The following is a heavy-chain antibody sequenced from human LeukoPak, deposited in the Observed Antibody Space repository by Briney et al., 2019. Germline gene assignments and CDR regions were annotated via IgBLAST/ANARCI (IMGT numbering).Heavy chain of an antibody. Sequence: GGSLRLSCAASGFTFSDYYMSWIRQAPGKGLEWVSYISSSGSTIYYADSVKGRFTISRDNAKNPLYLQMNSLRAEDTAVYYCAIPPLSGTGSSRPLAGMDVWGQGTTVTVSS. V-gene: IGHV3-11*04. D-gene: IGHD3-10*01. CDR3: AIPPLSGTGSSRPLAGMDV. CDR1: GFTFSDYY. CDR2: ISSSGSTI. J-gene: IGHJ6*02.